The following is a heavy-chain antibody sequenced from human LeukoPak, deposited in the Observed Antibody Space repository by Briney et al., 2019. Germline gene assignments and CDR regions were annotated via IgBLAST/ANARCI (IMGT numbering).Heavy chain of an antibody. J-gene: IGHJ4*02. D-gene: IGHD4-23*01. CDR2: ISYDGSNK. V-gene: IGHV3-30*03. CDR1: GFTFSSYG. Sequence: PGGSLRLSCAASGFTFSSYGMHWVRQAPGKGLEWVAVISYDGSNKYYADSVKGRFTISRDNSKNTLYLQINSLRAEDPAVYYCAIDIEDAGNFYWGEGTQVTFSS. CDR3: AIDIEDAGNFY.